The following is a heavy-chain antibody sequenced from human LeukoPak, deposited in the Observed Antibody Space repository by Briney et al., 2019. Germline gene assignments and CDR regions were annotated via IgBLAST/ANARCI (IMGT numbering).Heavy chain of an antibody. CDR3: ARVLRGAFDI. Sequence: PAGSLRLSCPASGFTFSSYAMDCVRQAPGKGREWVSHISTSSGNISYADSVKARFTTSRDNAKNSLYLQMNSLRDEDTAVYYCARVLRGAFDIWGQGTMVTVSS. V-gene: IGHV3-48*02. CDR2: ISTSSGNI. CDR1: GFTFSSYA. D-gene: IGHD3-10*01. J-gene: IGHJ3*02.